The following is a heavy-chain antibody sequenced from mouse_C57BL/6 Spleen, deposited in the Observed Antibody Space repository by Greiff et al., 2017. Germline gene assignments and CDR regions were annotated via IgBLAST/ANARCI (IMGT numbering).Heavy chain of an antibody. CDR2: IYPRDGST. D-gene: IGHD3-2*02. CDR3: ARQLRLRSYYYAMDY. J-gene: IGHJ4*01. Sequence: QVQLQQSDAELVKPGASVKISCKASGYTFTDHTIHWMKQRPEQGLEWIGYIYPRDGSTKYNEKFKGKATLTADKSSSTAYMQLNSLTSEDSAVYFCARQLRLRSYYYAMDYWGQGTSVTVSS. V-gene: IGHV1-78*01. CDR1: GYTFTDHT.